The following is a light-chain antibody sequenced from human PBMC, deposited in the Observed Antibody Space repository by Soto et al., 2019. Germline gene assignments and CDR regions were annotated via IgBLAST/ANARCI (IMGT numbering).Light chain of an antibody. CDR1: QSVSSR. CDR3: QHHVGGPTVT. J-gene: IGKJ5*01. V-gene: IGKV3-20*01. CDR2: GAY. Sequence: EIVLTQSPGTLSLSPWERATLSCSASQSVSSRLAWDPQKPGQAARLISSGAYSRATGIPDRFSGSGSGTDFTPTISRLEAEDFALYYCQHHVGGPTVTCGQGTRLDI.